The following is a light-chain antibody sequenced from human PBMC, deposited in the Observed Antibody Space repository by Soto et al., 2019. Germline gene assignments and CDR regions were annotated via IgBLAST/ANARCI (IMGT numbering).Light chain of an antibody. Sequence: QSALTQPASVSGSPGQSITISCTGTSSDVGTYNLVSWYQQHPGRAPKLIIYEVDSRTSGISDRFSGSKSGNTASLTISGLQPEEEADDYCSSFSNTNAPEDWVFGGGTKLTVL. CDR1: SSDVGTYNL. CDR3: SSFSNTNAPEDWV. V-gene: IGLV2-14*02. J-gene: IGLJ3*02. CDR2: EVD.